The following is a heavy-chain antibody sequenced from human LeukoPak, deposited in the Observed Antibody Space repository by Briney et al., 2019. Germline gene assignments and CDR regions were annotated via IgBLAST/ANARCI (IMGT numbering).Heavy chain of an antibody. CDR2: ISAYNGNT. CDR3: ARMGTGSWTRVGYGMDV. J-gene: IGHJ6*02. V-gene: IGHV1-18*01. D-gene: IGHD6-13*01. Sequence: ASVKVSCKASGYTFTSYGISWVRQAPGQGLEWMGWISAYNGNTNYAQKFQGWVTMTRDTSISTAYMELSRLRSDDTAVYYCARMGTGSWTRVGYGMDVWGQGTTVTVSS. CDR1: GYTFTSYG.